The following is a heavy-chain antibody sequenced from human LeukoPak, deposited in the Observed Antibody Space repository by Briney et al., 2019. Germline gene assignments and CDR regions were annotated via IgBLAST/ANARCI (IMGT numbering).Heavy chain of an antibody. Sequence: ASVKVSCKASGYTFTGYYMHWVRQAPGQGLEWMGWINPNSGGTNYAQKFQGRVTMTRDTSISTAYMELSRLRSDDTAVYYCARDRIVVVPAAMLRNYYYYYTDVWGKGTTVTISS. CDR3: ARDRIVVVPAAMLRNYYYYYTDV. D-gene: IGHD2-2*01. CDR2: INPNSGGT. V-gene: IGHV1-2*02. J-gene: IGHJ6*03. CDR1: GYTFTGYY.